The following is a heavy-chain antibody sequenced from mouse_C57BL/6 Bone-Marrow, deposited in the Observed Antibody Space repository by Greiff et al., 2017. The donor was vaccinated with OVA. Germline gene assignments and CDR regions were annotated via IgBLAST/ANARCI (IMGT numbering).Heavy chain of an antibody. Sequence: EVQLVESGGGLVQPGGSMKLSCAASGFTFSDAWMDWVRQSPEKGLEWVAEIRNKANNHATYYAESVKGRFTISRDDSKSSVYLQMNSLRAEDTGIYYCTTPYYSNYRDFDYWGQGTTLTVSS. D-gene: IGHD2-5*01. CDR2: IRNKANNHAT. CDR1: GFTFSDAW. J-gene: IGHJ2*01. V-gene: IGHV6-6*01. CDR3: TTPYYSNYRDFDY.